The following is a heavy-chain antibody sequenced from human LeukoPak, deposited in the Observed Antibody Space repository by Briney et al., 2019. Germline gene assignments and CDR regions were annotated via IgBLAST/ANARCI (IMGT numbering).Heavy chain of an antibody. CDR3: ARGGGYPMIFGVAIIQDYYYYGMDV. Sequence: ASVKVSCKASGYTFTSYDINWVRQATGQGLEWMGWMNPNSGNTGYAQKFQGRVTMTRNTSISTAYMELSSLRSEDTAVYYCARGGGYPMIFGVAIIQDYYYYGMDVWGQGTTVTVSS. V-gene: IGHV1-8*01. D-gene: IGHD3/OR15-3a*01. CDR2: MNPNSGNT. CDR1: GYTFTSYD. J-gene: IGHJ6*02.